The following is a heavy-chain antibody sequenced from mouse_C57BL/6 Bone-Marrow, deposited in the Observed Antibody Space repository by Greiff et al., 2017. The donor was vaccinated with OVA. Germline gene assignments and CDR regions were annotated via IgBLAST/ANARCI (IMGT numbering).Heavy chain of an antibody. D-gene: IGHD2-4*01. CDR3: ARAGDYDGDWFAY. Sequence: VQLQQSGAELVKPGASVKMSCKASGYTFTTYPIEWMKQNPGQSLEWIGNFHPYNDDTKYNEKFKGKATLTVEKSSSTVYLELSRLTSDDSAVYYCARAGDYDGDWFAYWGQGTLVTVSA. J-gene: IGHJ3*01. CDR2: FHPYNDDT. V-gene: IGHV1-47*01. CDR1: GYTFTTYP.